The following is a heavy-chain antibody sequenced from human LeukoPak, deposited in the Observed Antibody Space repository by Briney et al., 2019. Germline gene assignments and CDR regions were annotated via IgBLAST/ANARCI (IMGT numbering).Heavy chain of an antibody. V-gene: IGHV3-30*04. CDR1: GFTFSSYA. Sequence: GGSLRRSCAASGFTFSSYAMHWVRQAPGKGLEWVAVISYDGSNKYYADSVKGRFTISRDNSKNTMYLQMNSLRAEDTAVYYCAKIGPSVFDGYYYGMDVWGQGTTVTVSS. CDR2: ISYDGSNK. J-gene: IGHJ6*02. CDR3: AKIGPSVFDGYYYGMDV.